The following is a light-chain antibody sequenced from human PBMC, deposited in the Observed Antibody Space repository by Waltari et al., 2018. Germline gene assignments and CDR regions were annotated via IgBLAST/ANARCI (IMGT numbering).Light chain of an antibody. J-gene: IGLJ3*02. CDR2: RAH. CDR1: SSNIGSGYD. Sequence: QSVLTQPPSVSGAPGQRVTISCTGSSSNIGSGYDVHWYRQLPGTVPKLLIYRAHTRPSGVPDRVSGFQPGTTASLAITWLQAEDEATYDGQSHARIVSGSVVFGGGTKLTVL. V-gene: IGLV1-40*01. CDR3: QSHARIVSGSVV.